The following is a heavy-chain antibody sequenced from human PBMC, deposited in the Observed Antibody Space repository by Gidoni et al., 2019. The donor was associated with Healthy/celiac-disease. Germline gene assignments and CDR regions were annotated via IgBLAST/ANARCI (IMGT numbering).Heavy chain of an antibody. D-gene: IGHD2-2*01. CDR1: GFTFSSYS. Sequence: EVQLVESGGGLVKPGGSLRLSCAASGFTFSSYSMNWVRQAPGKGLEWVSSISSSSSYIYYADSVKGRFTISRDNAKNSLYLQMNSLRAEDTAVYYCARGTSATPVGAFDIWGQGTMVTVSS. CDR2: ISSSSSYI. CDR3: ARGTSATPVGAFDI. V-gene: IGHV3-21*01. J-gene: IGHJ3*02.